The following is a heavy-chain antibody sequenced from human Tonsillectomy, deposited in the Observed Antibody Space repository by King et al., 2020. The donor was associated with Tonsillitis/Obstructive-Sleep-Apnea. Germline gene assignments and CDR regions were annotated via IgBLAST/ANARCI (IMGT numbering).Heavy chain of an antibody. J-gene: IGHJ4*02. V-gene: IGHV4-39*02. CDR2: IYYRGST. CDR1: GGSISSNPYY. Sequence: QLQESGPGLVKPSETLSLTCTVSGGSISSNPYYWDWIRQPPGKGLEWIGSIYYRGSTYCNPSLKSRVTISVDTSKNQFSLKLSSVTAADTAVYYCARDGEYSSTNYFDYWGQGTLVTVSS. CDR3: ARDGEYSSTNYFDY. D-gene: IGHD6-6*01.